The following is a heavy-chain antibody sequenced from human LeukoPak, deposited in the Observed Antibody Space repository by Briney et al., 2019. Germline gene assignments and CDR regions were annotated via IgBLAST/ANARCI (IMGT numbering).Heavy chain of an antibody. Sequence: PGGSLRLSCEVSGFTMSDYYMMWVRQAPGKGLEWISCISGTGSTIYYADSVKGRFTISRDNSKNTLYLQMNSLRAEDTAVYYCAKDQDLGAATDPYFDYWGQGTLVTVSS. CDR3: AKDQDLGAATDPYFDY. V-gene: IGHV3-23*01. CDR1: GFTMSDYY. J-gene: IGHJ4*02. CDR2: ISGTGSTI. D-gene: IGHD2-15*01.